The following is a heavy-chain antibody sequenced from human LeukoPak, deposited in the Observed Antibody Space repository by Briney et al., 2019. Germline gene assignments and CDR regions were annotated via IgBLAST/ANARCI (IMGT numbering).Heavy chain of an antibody. CDR3: ARDRYSGSYYTDYYFDY. CDR2: INHSGST. CDR1: GGSFSGYY. D-gene: IGHD1-26*01. Sequence: PSQTLSLTCAVYGGSFSGYYWSWIRQPPGKGLEWIGEINHSGSTNYNPSLKSRVTISVDTSKNQFSLKLSSVTAADTAVYYCARDRYSGSYYTDYYFDYWGQGTLVTVSS. V-gene: IGHV4-34*01. J-gene: IGHJ4*02.